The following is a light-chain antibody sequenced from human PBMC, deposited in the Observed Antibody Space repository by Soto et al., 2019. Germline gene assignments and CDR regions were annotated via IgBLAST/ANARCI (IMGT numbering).Light chain of an antibody. V-gene: IGLV2-11*01. Sequence: QSALTQPRSVSGSPGQSVTISCTGTSSDVGGYYYVSWYQHHPGKAPKVMIYDVSKRPSGVPDRFSGSKSGNTASLTISGLQAEDEADYYCCSYADSYTLVFGGGTKLTVL. J-gene: IGLJ2*01. CDR1: SSDVGGYYY. CDR3: CSYADSYTLV. CDR2: DVS.